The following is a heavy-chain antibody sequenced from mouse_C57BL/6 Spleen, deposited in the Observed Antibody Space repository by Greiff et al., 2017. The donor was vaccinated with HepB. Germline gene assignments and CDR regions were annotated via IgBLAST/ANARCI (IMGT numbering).Heavy chain of an antibody. D-gene: IGHD2-3*01. J-gene: IGHJ4*01. CDR3: ATPYDGYFYYYAMDY. Sequence: QLKQPGAELVKPGASVKLSCKASGYTFTSYWMHWVKQRPGQGLEWIGMIHPNSGSTNYNEKFKSKATLTVDKSSSTAYMQLSSLTSEDSAVYYCATPYDGYFYYYAMDYWGQGTSVTVSS. CDR2: IHPNSGST. V-gene: IGHV1-64*01. CDR1: GYTFTSYW.